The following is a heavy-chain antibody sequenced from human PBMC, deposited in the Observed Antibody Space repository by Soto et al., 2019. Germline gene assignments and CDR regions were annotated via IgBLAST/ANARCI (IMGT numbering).Heavy chain of an antibody. V-gene: IGHV1-69*13. CDR3: ARSSGNWNYADRAYYYYGIDV. Sequence: ASVKVSCKASGGTFSSYAISWVRQAPGQGLEWMGGIIPIFGTANYAQKFQGRVTITADESTSTAYMELSSLRSEDTAVYYCARSSGNWNYADRAYYYYGIDVWGQGTTVTVYS. CDR2: IIPIFGTA. D-gene: IGHD1-7*01. J-gene: IGHJ6*02. CDR1: GGTFSSYA.